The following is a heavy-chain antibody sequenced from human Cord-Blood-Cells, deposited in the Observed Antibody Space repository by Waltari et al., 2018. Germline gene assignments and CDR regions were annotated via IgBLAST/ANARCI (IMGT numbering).Heavy chain of an antibody. CDR2: ISYDGSNK. CDR1: GSTFSTYA. D-gene: IGHD6-19*01. V-gene: IGHV3-30*04. CDR3: ASPIAVAGTDY. J-gene: IGHJ4*02. Sequence: QVQLVESGGGVVQPGRSLRLSCAASGSTFSTYAMYWVRQAPGKGLEWVAVISYDGSNKYYADSVKGRFTISRDNSKNTLYLQMNSLRAEDTAVYYCASPIAVAGTDYWGQGTLVTVSS.